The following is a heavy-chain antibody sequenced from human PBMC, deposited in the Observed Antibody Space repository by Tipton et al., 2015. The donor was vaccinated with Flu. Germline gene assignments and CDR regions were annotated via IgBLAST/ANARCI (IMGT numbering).Heavy chain of an antibody. CDR3: ARGGQWLDEYFQH. CDR1: GGSISSGSYY. Sequence: TLSLTCTVSGGSISSGSYYWSWIRQPAGKGLEWIGRIYTSGSTNYNPSLKSRVTISVDTSRNQFSLKLSSVTDADTAVYYCARGGQWLDEYFQHWGQGTLVTVSS. J-gene: IGHJ1*01. CDR2: IYTSGST. V-gene: IGHV4-61*02. D-gene: IGHD6-19*01.